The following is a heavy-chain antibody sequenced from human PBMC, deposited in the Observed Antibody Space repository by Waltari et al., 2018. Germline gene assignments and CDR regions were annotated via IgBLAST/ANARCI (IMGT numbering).Heavy chain of an antibody. CDR1: GGSITNSYYY. CDR3: ARQGASSWFYVTFDY. V-gene: IGHV4-39*01. CDR2: IYYAGNA. J-gene: IGHJ4*02. Sequence: QLQLQESGPGLVKPSETLSNTCTVSGGSITNSYYYWGWIRQPPGKGLEWIGAIYYAGNAYYNPSLMSRVTISVDTSKNQFSLKLSSVTAADTAVYYCARQGASSWFYVTFDYWGQGTLVPVSS. D-gene: IGHD6-13*01.